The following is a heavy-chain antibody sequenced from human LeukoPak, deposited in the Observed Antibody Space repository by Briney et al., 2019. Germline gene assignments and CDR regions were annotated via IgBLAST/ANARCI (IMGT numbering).Heavy chain of an antibody. CDR2: IYTSGST. CDR1: GGSISSYY. D-gene: IGHD2-2*01. Sequence: SETLSLTCTVSGGSISSYYWSWIRQPPGKGLEWIGHIYTSGSTNYNPSLKSRVTISVDTSKNQFSLKPSSVTAADTAVYYCARTSVGGYFDYWGQGTLVTVSS. CDR3: ARTSVGGYFDY. V-gene: IGHV4-4*09. J-gene: IGHJ4*02.